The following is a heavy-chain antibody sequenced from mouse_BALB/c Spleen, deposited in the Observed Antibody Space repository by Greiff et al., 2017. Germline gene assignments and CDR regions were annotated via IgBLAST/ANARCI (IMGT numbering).Heavy chain of an antibody. J-gene: IGHJ3*01. CDR3: AREGWLPFAY. D-gene: IGHD2-3*01. V-gene: IGHV5-6-5*01. Sequence: EVNVVESGGGLVKPGGSLKLSCAASGFTFSSYAMSWVRQTPEKRLEWVASISSGGSTYYPDSVKGRFTISRDNARNILYLQMSSLRSEDTAMYYCAREGWLPFAYWGQGTLVTVSA. CDR2: ISSGGST. CDR1: GFTFSSYA.